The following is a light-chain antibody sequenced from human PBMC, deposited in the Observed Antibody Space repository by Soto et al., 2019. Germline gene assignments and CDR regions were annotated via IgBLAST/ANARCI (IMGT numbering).Light chain of an antibody. CDR2: EVT. V-gene: IGLV2-14*01. Sequence: QSALTQPACVSGSPGQSITISCTGTGSDVGGYDYVSWYQHHPGKAPKVMIYEVTNRPSGVSNRFSGSKSGNTASLTISGLLAEDEADYYCSSYTSSSTYVFGTGTKV. CDR3: SSYTSSSTYV. CDR1: GSDVGGYDY. J-gene: IGLJ1*01.